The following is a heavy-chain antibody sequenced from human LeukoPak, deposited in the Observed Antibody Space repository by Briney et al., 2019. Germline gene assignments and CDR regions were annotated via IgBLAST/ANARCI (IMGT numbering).Heavy chain of an antibody. V-gene: IGHV3-30*18. D-gene: IGHD3-22*01. J-gene: IGHJ4*02. CDR1: EFTFSTYG. CDR2: ISYDGSYK. CDR3: AKGGYYERPWYFDY. Sequence: PGGSLRLSCAASEFTFSTYGMHWVRQAPGKGLEWVAVISYDGSYKFYADSVKGRFTISRDNSKNALYLQMNSLRAEDTAVYYCAKGGYYERPWYFDYWGQGTLVTVSS.